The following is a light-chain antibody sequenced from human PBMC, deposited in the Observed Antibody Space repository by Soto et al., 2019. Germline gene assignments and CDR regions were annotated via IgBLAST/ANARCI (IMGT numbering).Light chain of an antibody. J-gene: IGKJ1*01. CDR2: LGS. V-gene: IGKV2-28*01. CDR3: MQGSHWPLT. Sequence: DIVITQSPLSLPVTPGEPASISCSSSQSLLNSNGYNYLDWYLQKPGQSPQLLIYLGSNRASGVPDRFSGSGSGTDFTLKISRVEAEDIGVYYCMQGSHWPLTFGQGTKVDIK. CDR1: QSLLNSNGYNY.